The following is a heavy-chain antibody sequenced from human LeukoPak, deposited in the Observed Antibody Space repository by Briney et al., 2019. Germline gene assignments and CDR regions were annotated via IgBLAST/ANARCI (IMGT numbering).Heavy chain of an antibody. Sequence: GGSLRLSCTVSGFILSHYCLRWVRQAPGKGLEWVANIKQDGTTKSCVDSVKGRFTIPRDNGNNSPYLQINSLRVEDTAVFYCARDQYDTWSRRGNFDSWGQGTLVIVFS. CDR1: GFILSHYC. V-gene: IGHV3-7*03. J-gene: IGHJ4*02. D-gene: IGHD3-3*01. CDR3: ARDQYDTWSRRGNFDS. CDR2: IKQDGTTK.